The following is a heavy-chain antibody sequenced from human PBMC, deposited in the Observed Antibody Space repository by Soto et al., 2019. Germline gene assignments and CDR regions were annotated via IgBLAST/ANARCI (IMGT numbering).Heavy chain of an antibody. CDR2: IIPIFGTA. D-gene: IGHD6-13*01. J-gene: IGHJ6*02. CDR1: GGTFSSYA. Sequence: QVQLVQSGAEVKKPGSSMKVSCKASGGTFSSYAISWVRQAPGQGLEWMGGIIPIFGTANYAQKFQGRVTITADESTSTAYMELSSLRSEDTAVYYCARDRFRVAAAGPVGGMDVWGQGTTVTVSS. CDR3: ARDRFRVAAAGPVGGMDV. V-gene: IGHV1-69*01.